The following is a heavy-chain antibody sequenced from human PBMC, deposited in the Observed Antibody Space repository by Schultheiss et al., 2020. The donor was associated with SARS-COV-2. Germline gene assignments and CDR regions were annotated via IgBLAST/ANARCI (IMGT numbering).Heavy chain of an antibody. CDR3: ARETVVTPDFDY. J-gene: IGHJ4*02. D-gene: IGHD4-23*01. V-gene: IGHV3-11*04. CDR2: ISSSGSTI. CDR1: GFTFSDYY. Sequence: GESLKISCAASGFTFSDYYMSWIRQAPGKGLEWVSYISSSGSTIYYADSVKGRFTISRDNSKNTLYLQMNSLRAEDTAVYYCARETVVTPDFDYWGQGTLVTVSS.